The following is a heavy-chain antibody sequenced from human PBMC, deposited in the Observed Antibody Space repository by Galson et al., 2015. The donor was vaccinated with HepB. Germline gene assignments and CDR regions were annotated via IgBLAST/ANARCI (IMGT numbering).Heavy chain of an antibody. CDR2: IVVGSGNT. Sequence: SVKVSCKASGFTFTSSAIQWVRQARGQRLEWIGWIVVGSGNTNYAQKFQERVTITRDMSTSTAYMELSSLRSEDTAVFYCAAANYDFWSGYPLSGDYWGQGTLVTVSS. V-gene: IGHV1-58*02. D-gene: IGHD3-3*01. J-gene: IGHJ4*02. CDR1: GFTFTSSA. CDR3: AAANYDFWSGYPLSGDY.